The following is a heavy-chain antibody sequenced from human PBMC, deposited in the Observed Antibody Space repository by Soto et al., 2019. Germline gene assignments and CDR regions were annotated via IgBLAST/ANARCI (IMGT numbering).Heavy chain of an antibody. Sequence: QAQLVQSGAEVKKPGASVKVSCKASGYTFYSHSISWVRQAPGQGLEWMGRINADYGNTQYAQKFRGRVTMTTDTSTKTVYMELTNLRSVDTAVYYCGRCIQGDYYDGMDVWGQGTTVTVSS. CDR2: INADYGNT. CDR1: GYTFYSHS. J-gene: IGHJ6*02. V-gene: IGHV1-18*01. D-gene: IGHD5-18*01. CDR3: GRCIQGDYYDGMDV.